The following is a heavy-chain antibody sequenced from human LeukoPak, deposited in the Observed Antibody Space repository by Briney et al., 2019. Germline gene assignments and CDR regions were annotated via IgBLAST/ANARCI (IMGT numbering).Heavy chain of an antibody. CDR1: GLTLSNYG. V-gene: IGHV3-23*01. Sequence: SGGSLRLSCAVSGLTLSNYGMSWVRHAPGKGVEWGEGISGRGGSTNYEDSVKGRFTISRDNAKNSLYLQMNSLRAEDTAFYYCAKGLLGLVDYWGQGTLVTVSS. CDR2: ISGRGGST. J-gene: IGHJ4*02. D-gene: IGHD3-16*01. CDR3: AKGLLGLVDY.